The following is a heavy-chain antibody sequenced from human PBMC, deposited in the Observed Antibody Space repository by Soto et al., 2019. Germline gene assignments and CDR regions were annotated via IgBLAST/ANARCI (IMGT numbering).Heavy chain of an antibody. Sequence: ASVKVSCKASGYTFTGYYMHWMRQAPGQGLEWMGWINPNSGGTNYAQKFQGRVTMTRDTSISTAYMELSRQRSDDTAVYYCARAGDYYYYGMDVWGQGTTVTVSS. CDR3: ARAGDYYYYGMDV. CDR1: GYTFTGYY. J-gene: IGHJ6*02. D-gene: IGHD7-27*01. V-gene: IGHV1-2*02. CDR2: INPNSGGT.